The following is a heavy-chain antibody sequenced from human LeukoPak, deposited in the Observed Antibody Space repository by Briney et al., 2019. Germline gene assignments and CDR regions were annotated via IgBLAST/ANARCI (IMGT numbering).Heavy chain of an antibody. CDR3: ARVSYSSGWYGVWFDP. D-gene: IGHD6-19*01. V-gene: IGHV4-59*01. Sequence: SETLSLTCTVSGGSISSYYWSWIRQPPGKGLEWIGYIYYSGSTNYNPSLKSRVAIPVDTSKNQFSLKLSSVTAADTAVYYCARVSYSSGWYGVWFDPWGQGTLVTVSS. CDR2: IYYSGST. CDR1: GGSISSYY. J-gene: IGHJ5*02.